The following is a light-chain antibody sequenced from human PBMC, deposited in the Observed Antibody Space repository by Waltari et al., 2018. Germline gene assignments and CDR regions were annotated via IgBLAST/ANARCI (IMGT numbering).Light chain of an antibody. J-gene: IGKJ1*01. CDR2: DAS. CDR3: QQTYTTPRT. Sequence: LSASVEDRVTITCRASQKISSYLNWYQQKPGTAPRLLIYDASRLQSGVPSRFSGSGSGTDFTLTISSLQPEDFGTYYCQQTYTTPRTFGQGTKVETK. V-gene: IGKV1-39*01. CDR1: QKISSY.